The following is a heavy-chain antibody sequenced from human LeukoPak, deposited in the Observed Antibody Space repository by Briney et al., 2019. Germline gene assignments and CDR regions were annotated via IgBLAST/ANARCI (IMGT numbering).Heavy chain of an antibody. Sequence: PSETLSLTCAVYGGSFSGYYWSWIRQPPGKGLEWIGEINHSGSTNYNPSLKSRVTISVDTSKNQFSLKLSSVTAADTAVYYCASQNYYDSSGYNYGMDVWGQGTTVTVSS. D-gene: IGHD3-22*01. CDR3: ASQNYYDSSGYNYGMDV. J-gene: IGHJ6*02. V-gene: IGHV4-34*01. CDR2: INHSGST. CDR1: GGSFSGYY.